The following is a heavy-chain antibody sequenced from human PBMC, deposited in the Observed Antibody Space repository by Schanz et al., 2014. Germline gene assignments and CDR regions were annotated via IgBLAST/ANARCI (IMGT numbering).Heavy chain of an antibody. D-gene: IGHD3-10*01. CDR1: GFTFSSHW. V-gene: IGHV3-74*02. CDR2: INSVGSNT. CDR3: VSSGSYSSYAF. J-gene: IGHJ4*02. Sequence: EVHLLESGGGLVQPGGSLRLSCAASGFTFSSHWMHWVRQDPGKGLVWVARINSVGSNTDYADSVTGRFTISRDNAKNTLYLQMNTLRAEDTAVYHCVSSGSYSSYAFWGQGTLVTVSS.